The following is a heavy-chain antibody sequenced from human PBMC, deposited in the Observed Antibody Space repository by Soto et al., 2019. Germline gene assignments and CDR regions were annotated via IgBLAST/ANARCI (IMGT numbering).Heavy chain of an antibody. CDR2: TRNKANSYTT. V-gene: IGHV3-72*01. Sequence: PGGSLRLSCAASGFTFSDHYMDWVRQTPGKGLEWVGRTRNKANSYTTEYAASVKGRFTISRDDSKNSLYLQMNSLKTEDTAVYYCARGLLVHYYDSSGYYYFDYWGQGTLVIVSS. CDR1: GFTFSDHY. CDR3: ARGLLVHYYDSSGYYYFDY. D-gene: IGHD3-22*01. J-gene: IGHJ4*02.